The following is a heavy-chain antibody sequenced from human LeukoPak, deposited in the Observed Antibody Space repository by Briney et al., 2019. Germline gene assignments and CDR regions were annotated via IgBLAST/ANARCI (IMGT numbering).Heavy chain of an antibody. CDR2: IYYSGST. CDR1: GGSISSYY. J-gene: IGHJ3*02. D-gene: IGHD4-17*01. Sequence: SETLSPTCTVSGGSISSYYWSWIRQPPGKGLEWIGYIYYSGSTNYNPSLKSRVTISVDTSKNQFSLRLSSVTAADTAVYYCASTVNTFAFDIWGQGTMVIVSS. V-gene: IGHV4-59*01. CDR3: ASTVNTFAFDI.